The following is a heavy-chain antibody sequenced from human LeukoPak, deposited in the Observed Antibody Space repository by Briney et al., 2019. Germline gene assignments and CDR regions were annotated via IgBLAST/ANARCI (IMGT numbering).Heavy chain of an antibody. J-gene: IGHJ4*02. D-gene: IGHD1-26*01. CDR1: GGSISTYY. V-gene: IGHV4-59*12. CDR3: AREGSRVGATWEGYYFDY. Sequence: SETLSLTCTVSGGSISTYYWSWIRQPPGKGLEWIGYIYYSGSTNYNPSLKSRVTISVDTSKNQFSLKLSSVTAADTAVYYCAREGSRVGATWEGYYFDYWGQGTLVTVSS. CDR2: IYYSGST.